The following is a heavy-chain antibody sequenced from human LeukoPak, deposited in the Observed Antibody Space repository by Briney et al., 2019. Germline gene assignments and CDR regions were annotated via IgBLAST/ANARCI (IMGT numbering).Heavy chain of an antibody. D-gene: IGHD3-22*01. CDR3: ARGGWLLPIP. J-gene: IGHJ5*02. V-gene: IGHV3-23*01. Sequence: GGSLRLSCAASGFTSSSYAMSWVRQAPGKGLEWVSAISGSGGSTYYADSVKGRFTISRDNSKNTLYLQMNSLRAEDTAIYYCARGGWLLPIPWGQGTLVTVSS. CDR2: ISGSGGST. CDR1: GFTSSSYA.